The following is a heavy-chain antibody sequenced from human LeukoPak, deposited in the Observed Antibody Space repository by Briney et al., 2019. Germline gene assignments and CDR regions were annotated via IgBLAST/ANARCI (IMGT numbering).Heavy chain of an antibody. V-gene: IGHV1-69*13. Sequence: SVKVSCKASGGTFSSYAISWVRQAPGQGLEWMGGITPIFGTANYAQKFQGRVTITADESTSTAYMELSSLRSEDTAVYYCARWAYDSSGYYYDYYFDYWGQGTLVTVSS. CDR3: ARWAYDSSGYYYDYYFDY. CDR1: GGTFSSYA. D-gene: IGHD3-22*01. CDR2: ITPIFGTA. J-gene: IGHJ4*02.